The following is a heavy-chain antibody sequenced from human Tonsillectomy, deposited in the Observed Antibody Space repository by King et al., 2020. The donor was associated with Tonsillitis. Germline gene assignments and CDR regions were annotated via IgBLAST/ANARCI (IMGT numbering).Heavy chain of an antibody. CDR2: VSGSGRAT. CDR1: RFIFSSYA. CDR3: ATYGSGTTQGSRGDAFDI. J-gene: IGHJ3*02. Sequence: VQLVESGGGLVQPGGSLRLSCVGSRFIFSSYAMSWVRQAPGKRLEWVSLVSGSGRATYYADSVKGRFTISRDNSRNTLYLQMNSLRAEDTAVYYCATYGSGTTQGSRGDAFDIWGQGTMVTVSS. V-gene: IGHV3-23*04. D-gene: IGHD3-10*01.